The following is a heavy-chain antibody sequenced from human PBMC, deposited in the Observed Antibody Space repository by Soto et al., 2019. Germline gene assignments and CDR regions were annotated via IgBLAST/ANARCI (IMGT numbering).Heavy chain of an antibody. J-gene: IGHJ5*02. Sequence: PSEPLSLTCTVSGGSICRGGYYWSWNRQHPGKGLEWIGYIYYSGSTYSNPSLKSRVTISVDASKNPFSLKLSSVTAADTAVYYCAREDKSRGINGFDPWSHGTLVTVSS. CDR2: IYYSGST. V-gene: IGHV4-31*03. D-gene: IGHD1-20*01. CDR1: GGSICRGGYY. CDR3: AREDKSRGINGFDP.